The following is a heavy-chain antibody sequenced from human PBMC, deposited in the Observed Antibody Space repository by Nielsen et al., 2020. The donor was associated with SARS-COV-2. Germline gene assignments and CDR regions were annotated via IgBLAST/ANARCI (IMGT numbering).Heavy chain of an antibody. V-gene: IGHV1-18*01. Sequence: WVRQAPGQGLEWMGLISAYNGNTNYAQKFQGRVTITADKSTSTAYMELSSLRSEDTAVYYCARDGGYCSGGSCQIYYYYYGMDVWGQGTTVTVSS. CDR3: ARDGGYCSGGSCQIYYYYYGMDV. CDR2: ISAYNGNT. J-gene: IGHJ6*02. D-gene: IGHD2-15*01.